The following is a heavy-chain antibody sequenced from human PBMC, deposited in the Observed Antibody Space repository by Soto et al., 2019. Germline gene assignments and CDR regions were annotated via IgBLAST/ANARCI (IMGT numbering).Heavy chain of an antibody. CDR2: INAGNGDT. Sequence: QVQLVQSGAEVKKPGASVTVSCKASGYTFTRFPIHWVRQAPGQRLEWMGWINAGNGDTKYSQKFQGRVTVTRDTSASTAYMELISLRSEDTAVYYCTRAPRGENWGQGTLVTVSS. CDR1: GYTFTRFP. D-gene: IGHD2-21*01. J-gene: IGHJ1*01. V-gene: IGHV1-3*01. CDR3: TRAPRGEN.